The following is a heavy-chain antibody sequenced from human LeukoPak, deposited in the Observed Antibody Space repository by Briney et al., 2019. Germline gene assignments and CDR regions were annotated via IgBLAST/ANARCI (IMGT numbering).Heavy chain of an antibody. CDR2: IYGSGST. D-gene: IGHD3-16*01. J-gene: IGHJ4*02. CDR1: GFTVSSNY. Sequence: GGSLRLSCAASGFTVSSNYMSWARQAPGKGLEWVSVIYGSGSTYYADSVKGRFTISRDNSKNTLYLQMNSLRAGDTAVYYCAREPRSYAGYWGQGTLVTVSS. CDR3: AREPRSYAGY. V-gene: IGHV3-53*01.